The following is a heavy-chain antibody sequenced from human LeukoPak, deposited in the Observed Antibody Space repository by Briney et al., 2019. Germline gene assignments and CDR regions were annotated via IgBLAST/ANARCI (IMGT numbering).Heavy chain of an antibody. J-gene: IGHJ5*02. CDR2: ISGYNGKT. D-gene: IGHD2-15*01. V-gene: IGHV1-18*01. Sequence: GASVEVSCKASGYTFNTYGITWVRQAPGQGLEWMGWISGYNGKTKYAQKLQDRVTMTTDTPTTTAYMELRSLTSDDTAVYYCARAGAVVDNWFDPWGQGTLVTVSS. CDR1: GYTFNTYG. CDR3: ARAGAVVDNWFDP.